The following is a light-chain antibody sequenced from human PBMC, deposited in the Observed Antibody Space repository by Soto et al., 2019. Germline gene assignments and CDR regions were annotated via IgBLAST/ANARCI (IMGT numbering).Light chain of an antibody. CDR3: QQYYSYPRT. Sequence: AIRITQCPSSFSAYTRHRVNMTCPASQGISSYLAWYQQKPGKAPKLLIYAASALQSGVPSRFSGSGSGTDFTLTISCLQSEDFATYYCQQYYSYPRTFGKGTKVDIK. J-gene: IGKJ1*01. V-gene: IGKV1-8*01. CDR1: QGISSY. CDR2: AAS.